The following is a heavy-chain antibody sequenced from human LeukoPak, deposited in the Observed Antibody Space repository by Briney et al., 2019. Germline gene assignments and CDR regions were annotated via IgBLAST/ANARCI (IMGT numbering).Heavy chain of an antibody. Sequence: PSETLSLTCAVSGYSMNSGYYWGWIRQTPRKGLEWIGSMYHSGTTFYNPSLKSRVTISIDTSKYHLPLRLGSVTAADTAVYYCARLDNSAWDFDYWGQGTLVTVSS. CDR2: MYHSGTT. CDR1: GYSMNSGYY. CDR3: ARLDNSAWDFDY. J-gene: IGHJ4*02. V-gene: IGHV4-38-2*01. D-gene: IGHD6-19*01.